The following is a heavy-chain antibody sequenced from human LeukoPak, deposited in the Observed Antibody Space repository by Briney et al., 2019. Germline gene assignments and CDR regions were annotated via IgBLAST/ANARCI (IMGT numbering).Heavy chain of an antibody. Sequence: GRSLRLSCAASGFTFSNFDMHWVRQAPGEGLEWVAVISHDGSNKFYADSVKGRFTISRDNAKNSLYLQMNSLRAEDTAVYYCAREMETGLYYFDYWGQGTLVTVSS. D-gene: IGHD2-21*02. CDR3: AREMETGLYYFDY. CDR1: GFTFSNFD. J-gene: IGHJ4*02. CDR2: ISHDGSNK. V-gene: IGHV3-30-3*01.